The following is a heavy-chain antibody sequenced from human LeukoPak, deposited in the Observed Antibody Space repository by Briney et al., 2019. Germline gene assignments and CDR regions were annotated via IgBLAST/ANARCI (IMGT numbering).Heavy chain of an antibody. Sequence: GESLRLSCAASGFTFSSYPMHWVRQAPGKGLEWVSVISYDGNTKYYADSVKGRFTISRDSPKNTLYLQMDSLGTDDTAMYYCARDPQRGEPDYFDYWGQGTLVTVSS. CDR2: ISYDGNTK. V-gene: IGHV3-30-3*01. D-gene: IGHD1-14*01. J-gene: IGHJ4*02. CDR3: ARDPQRGEPDYFDY. CDR1: GFTFSSYP.